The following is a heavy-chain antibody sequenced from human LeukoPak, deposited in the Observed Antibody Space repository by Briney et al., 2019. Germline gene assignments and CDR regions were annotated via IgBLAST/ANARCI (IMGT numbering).Heavy chain of an antibody. Sequence: PGGSLRLSCAASGFTFSSYAMSWVRQAPGKGLEWVSAISKSHSTYYADSVKGRFTISRDNSKNTLYLEMSSLRVEDTAIYYCAKWPEGAMDYFDYWGQGTLVTVSS. D-gene: IGHD3-16*01. J-gene: IGHJ4*02. CDR2: ISKSHST. CDR1: GFTFSSYA. CDR3: AKWPEGAMDYFDY. V-gene: IGHV3-23*01.